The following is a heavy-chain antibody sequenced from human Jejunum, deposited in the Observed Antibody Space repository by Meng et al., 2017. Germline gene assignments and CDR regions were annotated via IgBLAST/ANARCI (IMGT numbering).Heavy chain of an antibody. V-gene: IGHV4-30-4*01. J-gene: IGHJ4*02. Sequence: QVQLQESGPGLVKPSQTLSLTFTVSGGSISGGDYYWSWIRQPPGKGLEWIGYIHYIGSAFFHPSFKSRAAISVDTSNNQFSLKLNSVTAGDTAVYYCARERWEYYESSGFDSWGQETKVTVSS. D-gene: IGHD3-22*01. CDR1: GGSISGGDYY. CDR2: IHYIGSA. CDR3: ARERWEYYESSGFDS.